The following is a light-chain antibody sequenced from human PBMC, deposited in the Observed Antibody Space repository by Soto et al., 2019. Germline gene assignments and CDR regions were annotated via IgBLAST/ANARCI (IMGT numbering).Light chain of an antibody. J-gene: IGLJ1*01. CDR1: SSDVGGYNH. Sequence: QSVLTQPASVSGSPGQSITISCTGTSSDVGGYNHVSWYQQHPGKAPKLIIYEVSNRPSGVSNRFSGSKSGNTASLTISGLQPEDETDYYCSPCTSTSTCLFGTGTKVTVL. CDR3: SPCTSTSTCL. V-gene: IGLV2-14*01. CDR2: EVS.